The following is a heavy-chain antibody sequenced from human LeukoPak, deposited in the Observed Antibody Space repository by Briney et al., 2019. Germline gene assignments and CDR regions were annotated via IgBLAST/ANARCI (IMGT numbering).Heavy chain of an antibody. CDR2: INPNSGDT. J-gene: IGHJ4*02. V-gene: IGHV1-2*02. CDR3: AKGDYGDYTRFDS. Sequence: ASVKVSCKASGYTFTSYGISWVRQAPGQGLEWMGWINPNSGDTNYAEKFQGRVTMTRDTSISTAYMELNRLTSDDTAVYYCAKGDYGDYTRFDSWGQGTLVTVSS. D-gene: IGHD4-17*01. CDR1: GYTFTSYG.